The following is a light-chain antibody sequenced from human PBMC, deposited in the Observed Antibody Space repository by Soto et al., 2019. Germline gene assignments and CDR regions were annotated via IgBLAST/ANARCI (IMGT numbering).Light chain of an antibody. J-gene: IGKJ5*01. V-gene: IGKV1-39*01. Sequence: DCQMTQSPSSLSASVGDRVIIACRASQTIYNHLSWYQQKPGKAPKLLISSASLLQSGVPSRFSGGGSRTVFTLTISGLQPDDFATYYCQQSYTAPITFGQGTRLDIK. CDR2: SAS. CDR3: QQSYTAPIT. CDR1: QTIYNH.